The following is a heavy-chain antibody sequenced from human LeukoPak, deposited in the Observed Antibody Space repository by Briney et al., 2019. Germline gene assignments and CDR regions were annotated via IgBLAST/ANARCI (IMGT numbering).Heavy chain of an antibody. J-gene: IGHJ6*02. D-gene: IGHD3-3*01. CDR3: ARARYDFWSGYYYYYGMDV. Sequence: SETLSLTCTVSGGSISSGGYYWSWIRQHPGTGLEWIGYIYYSGSTYYNPSLKSRVTISVDTSKNQFSLKLSSVTAADTAVYYCARARYDFWSGYYYYYGMDVWGQGTTVTVSS. CDR2: IYYSGST. CDR1: GGSISSGGYY. V-gene: IGHV4-31*03.